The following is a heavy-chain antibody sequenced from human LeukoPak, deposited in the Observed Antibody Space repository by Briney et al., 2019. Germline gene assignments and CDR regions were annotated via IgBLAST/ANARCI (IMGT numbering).Heavy chain of an antibody. D-gene: IGHD6-13*01. J-gene: IGHJ5*02. CDR1: GYTFTGYY. V-gene: IGHV1-8*02. CDR3: ARGSSSWQT. CDR2: MNPNSGNT. Sequence: ASVKVSCKASGYTFTGYYMHWVRQATGQGLEWMGWMNPNSGNTGYAQKFQGRVTMTRNTSISTAYMELSSLRSEDTAVYYCARGSSSWQTWGQGTLVTVSS.